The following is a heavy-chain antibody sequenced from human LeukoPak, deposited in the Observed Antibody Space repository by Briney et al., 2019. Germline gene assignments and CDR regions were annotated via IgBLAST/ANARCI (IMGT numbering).Heavy chain of an antibody. D-gene: IGHD1-26*01. V-gene: IGHV4-39*01. CDR3: PRLNLVGAKEGTFDY. Sequence: PSGTLSLTCTVSGGSLSSSSYYWGWIRQPPGKGLEWIGRIYYSGSTYYNPSLKSRVTISVDTSKNQFSLKLSSVTAADTAVYYCPRLNLVGAKEGTFDYWGQGTLVTVSS. CDR1: GGSLSSSSYY. CDR2: IYYSGST. J-gene: IGHJ4*02.